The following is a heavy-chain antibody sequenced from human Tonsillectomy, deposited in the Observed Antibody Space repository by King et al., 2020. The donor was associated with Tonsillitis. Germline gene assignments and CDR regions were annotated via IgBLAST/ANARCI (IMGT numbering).Heavy chain of an antibody. Sequence: MQLVQSGPEVKKPGTSVKVSCKASGFTFTNSAMQWVRQARGQRLEWIGWIVVGSDHTNYAQKFQERVTITRDMSTSTAYMELSSLRSEDTAVYYCAAVRYFDWIIPQNPFEYWGQGTLVTVSS. V-gene: IGHV1-58*02. CDR2: IVVGSDHT. CDR3: AAVRYFDWIIPQNPFEY. CDR1: GFTFTNSA. J-gene: IGHJ4*02. D-gene: IGHD3-9*01.